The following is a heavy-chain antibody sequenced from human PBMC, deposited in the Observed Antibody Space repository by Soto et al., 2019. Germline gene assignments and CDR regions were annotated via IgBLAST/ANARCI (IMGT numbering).Heavy chain of an antibody. CDR3: ASQDTAMVTLYYYGMDV. CDR2: IIPIFGTA. J-gene: IGHJ6*02. D-gene: IGHD5-18*01. CDR1: GGTFSSYA. V-gene: IGHV1-69*06. Sequence: SVKVSCKASGGTFSSYAISWVRQAPGQGLEWMGGIIPIFGTANYAQKFQGRVTITADKSTSTAYMELSSLRSEDTAVYYCASQDTAMVTLYYYGMDVWGQGTTVPSP.